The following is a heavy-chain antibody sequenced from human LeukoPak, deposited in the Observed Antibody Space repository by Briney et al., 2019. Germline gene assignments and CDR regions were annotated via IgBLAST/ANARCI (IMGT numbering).Heavy chain of an antibody. V-gene: IGHV4-4*07. CDR2: IYTSGST. CDR3: ARGSTMVPFDY. Sequence: SETLSLTCTVSGGSISSFYWSWIRQPAGKGLEWIGRIYTSGSTDYNPSLKSRVTMPVDTSKNQFSLKLSSVTAADTAVYYCARGSTMVPFDYWGQGTLVTVSP. CDR1: GGSISSFY. J-gene: IGHJ4*02. D-gene: IGHD4/OR15-4a*01.